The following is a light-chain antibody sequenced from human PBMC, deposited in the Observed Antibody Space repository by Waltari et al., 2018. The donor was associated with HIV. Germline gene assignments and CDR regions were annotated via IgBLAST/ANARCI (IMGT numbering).Light chain of an antibody. CDR2: STT. J-gene: IGLJ3*02. V-gene: IGLV8-61*01. CDR3: VLFMGNGIWV. Sequence: QTVVTQEPSFSVSPGGTVTLTCGLSSGSVSTSYYPSWYQQTPGQAPRSLNYSTTTRSSGIPDRYSGYILGKEAARTITGAEADDESDYYCVLFMGNGIWVFGGGTKLTVL. CDR1: SGSVSTSYY.